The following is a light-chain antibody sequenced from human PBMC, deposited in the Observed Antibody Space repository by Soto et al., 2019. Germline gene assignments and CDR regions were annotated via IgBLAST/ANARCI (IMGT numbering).Light chain of an antibody. CDR2: EAS. J-gene: IGLJ1*01. CDR3: SSYTNINTRACV. V-gene: IGLV2-18*02. CDR1: STDFVSYNR. Sequence: QSALTQPPSVSGSPGQSVTISCTGTSTDFVSYNRVSWYQQPPGTAPKLIIYEASNRPSGVPGRFSGSKSGNTASLTISGLQAADEADYYCSSYTNINTRACVFGTGTKVTVL.